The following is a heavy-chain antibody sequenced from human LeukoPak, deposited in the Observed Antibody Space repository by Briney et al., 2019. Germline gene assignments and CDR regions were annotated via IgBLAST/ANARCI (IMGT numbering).Heavy chain of an antibody. CDR3: AKGYGESHFDS. Sequence: GSLRLSCAASGFTFRSYGMHLVRQAPGKGLEWVAFIRYDGSIQYYADSVKGRFSISRDNSNNTLYLQMNSLRAEDTAVYFCAKGYGESHFDSWGQGTLVTVSS. V-gene: IGHV3-30*02. J-gene: IGHJ4*02. CDR2: IRYDGSIQ. CDR1: GFTFRSYG. D-gene: IGHD5-18*01.